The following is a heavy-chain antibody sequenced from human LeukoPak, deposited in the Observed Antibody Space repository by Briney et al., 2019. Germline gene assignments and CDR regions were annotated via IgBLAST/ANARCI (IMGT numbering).Heavy chain of an antibody. V-gene: IGHV3-7*03. CDR3: TTSDCEY. J-gene: IGHJ4*02. CDR2: IKQDGSEK. Sequence: GGSLRLSCAASGFIISSYWMSWVRQAPGKGLEWVANIKQDGSEKYYVDPVKGRFTVSRDNAKTSLYLQMNSLRAEDTAMYYCTTSDCEYWGQGTLVTVSS. CDR1: GFIISSYW.